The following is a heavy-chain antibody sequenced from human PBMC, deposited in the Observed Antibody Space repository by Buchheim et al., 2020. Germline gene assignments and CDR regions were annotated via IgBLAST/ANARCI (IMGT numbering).Heavy chain of an antibody. J-gene: IGHJ6*02. Sequence: EVQLVESGGGLVQPGGSLRLSCAASGFTFSSYWMHWVRQAPGKGLVWVSRINSDGSSRSYADSVKGRFTIPRDNAKNTLYLQMNNLRAEDTAVYYCARDSSSSPIYYYYGMDVWGQGTT. D-gene: IGHD6-6*01. CDR1: GFTFSSYW. CDR2: INSDGSSR. CDR3: ARDSSSSPIYYYYGMDV. V-gene: IGHV3-74*01.